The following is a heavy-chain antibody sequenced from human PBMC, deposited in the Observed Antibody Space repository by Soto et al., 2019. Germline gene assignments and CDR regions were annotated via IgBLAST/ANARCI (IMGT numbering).Heavy chain of an antibody. Sequence: QVQLVQSGAEVKKPGASVKFSCNASGYTFTSYHITWVRQAPGQGLEWMGWIGTYNGNTNYAQKLPGRVTITTDTSTRTADMELRSLRSDDTAVYYCAIDSPPPREWGQGTLVTVSS. CDR3: AIDSPPPRE. V-gene: IGHV1-18*01. CDR2: IGTYNGNT. CDR1: GYTFTSYH. J-gene: IGHJ4*02.